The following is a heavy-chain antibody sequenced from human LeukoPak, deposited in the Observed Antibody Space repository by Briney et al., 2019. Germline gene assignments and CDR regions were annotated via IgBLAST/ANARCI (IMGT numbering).Heavy chain of an antibody. Sequence: ASVKVSCKASGYTFTSYGISWVRQAPGQGLEWMGWISAYNGNTNYAQKFQGRVTMTTDTSTSTAYMEVRSLRSDDTAVYYCARGPCGGDCYWVDYWGQGTLVTASS. J-gene: IGHJ4*02. D-gene: IGHD2-21*01. CDR1: GYTFTSYG. CDR2: ISAYNGNT. V-gene: IGHV1-18*01. CDR3: ARGPCGGDCYWVDY.